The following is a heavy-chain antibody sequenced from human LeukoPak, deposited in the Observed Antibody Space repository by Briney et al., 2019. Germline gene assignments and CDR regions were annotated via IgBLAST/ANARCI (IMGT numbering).Heavy chain of an antibody. V-gene: IGHV3-30*04. J-gene: IGHJ3*02. CDR2: ISYDGSNK. D-gene: IGHD4-17*01. CDR3: ARDRAYGDYRDAFDI. Sequence: GGSLRLPCAASGFTFSSYAMHWVRQAPGKGLEWVAVISYDGSNKYYADSVKGRFTISRDNSKNTLYLQTNSPRAEDTAVYYCARDRAYGDYRDAFDIWGQGTMVTVSS. CDR1: GFTFSSYA.